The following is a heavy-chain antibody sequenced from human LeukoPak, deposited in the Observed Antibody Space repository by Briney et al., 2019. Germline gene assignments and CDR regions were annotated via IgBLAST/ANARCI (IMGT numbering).Heavy chain of an antibody. CDR2: ISYDGSNK. CDR3: ASGDTAMGSEFDY. D-gene: IGHD5-18*01. Sequence: LSGRSLRLSCAASGFTFSSYAMHWVRQAPGKGLEWVAFISYDGSNKYYADSVKGRFTISRDNSKNTLYLQMNSLRAEDTAVYYCASGDTAMGSEFDYWGQGTLVTVSS. J-gene: IGHJ4*02. CDR1: GFTFSSYA. V-gene: IGHV3-30-3*01.